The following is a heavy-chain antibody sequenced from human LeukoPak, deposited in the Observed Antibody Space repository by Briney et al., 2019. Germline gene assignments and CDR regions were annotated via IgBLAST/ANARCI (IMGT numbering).Heavy chain of an antibody. J-gene: IGHJ6*03. CDR1: GFTFSTFA. D-gene: IGHD3-9*01. CDR2: IFPSGGEI. Sequence: GGTLRLSCAASGFTFSTFAMIWVRQPPGKGLEWVSSIFPSGGEIHYVDSVRGRFTISRDNSKSTLSLQMNSLRAEDTALYYCAKDSSVHWSLFEYYMDVWGKGTTVTVSS. V-gene: IGHV3-23*01. CDR3: AKDSSVHWSLFEYYMDV.